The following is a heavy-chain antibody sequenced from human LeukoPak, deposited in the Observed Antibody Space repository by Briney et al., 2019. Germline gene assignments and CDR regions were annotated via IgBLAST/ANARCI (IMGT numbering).Heavy chain of an antibody. D-gene: IGHD4-11*01. CDR2: ISAYNGNT. CDR3: ASEDYKWGDAFDI. V-gene: IGHV1-18*01. CDR1: GYTFTSYG. J-gene: IGHJ3*02. Sequence: GASVKVSCKASGYTFTSYGISWVRQAPGQGLEWMGWISAYNGNTNYEQKLQGRVTMTTDTSTSTPYMELRSLRSDDTAVYYCASEDYKWGDAFDIWGQGIMVTVSS.